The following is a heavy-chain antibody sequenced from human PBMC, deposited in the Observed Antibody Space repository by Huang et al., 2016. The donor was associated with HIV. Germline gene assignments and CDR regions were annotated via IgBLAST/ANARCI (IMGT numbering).Heavy chain of an antibody. CDR2: INHLEIP. V-gene: IGHV4-34*02. CDR3: ARDATKNPRGWFDP. Sequence: QVHLQQWGAGLLKSAETLSLTCAVYGGSLSGYYWSWLRQTPGKGLEWIGEINHLEIPNYNPSLKSLVSISMDGSKKQFSLKLRSISDADTAVYFCARDATKNPRGWFDPWGQGTLVTVSS. CDR1: GGSLSGYY. J-gene: IGHJ5*02. D-gene: IGHD3-10*01.